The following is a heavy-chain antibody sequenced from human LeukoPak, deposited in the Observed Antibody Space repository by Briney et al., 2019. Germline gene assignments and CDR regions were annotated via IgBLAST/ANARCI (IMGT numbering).Heavy chain of an antibody. Sequence: GGSLRLSCAASGFTFSSYDMHWVRQATGKGLEWVSAIGTAGDTCYPGSVKGRFTISRENAKNSLYLQMNSLRAGDTAVYYCARGPCSSTSCYALYEGVWFDPWGQGTLVTVSS. V-gene: IGHV3-13*01. CDR2: IGTAGDT. J-gene: IGHJ5*02. CDR3: ARGPCSSTSCYALYEGVWFDP. D-gene: IGHD2-2*01. CDR1: GFTFSSYD.